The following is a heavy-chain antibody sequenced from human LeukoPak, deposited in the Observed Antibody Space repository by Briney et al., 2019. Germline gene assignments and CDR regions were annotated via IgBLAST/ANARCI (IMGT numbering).Heavy chain of an antibody. CDR3: GRHRSGSGTYFIDY. V-gene: IGHV3-7*01. Sequence: GGSLRLSCVVSGLTFSSYSMIWVRQAQGKGLQWVANMKKDGSETNYVNSVKGRFTISRDNAKHSLYLQMNSLRAEDPYVSYRGRHRSGSGTYFIDYWGRGTLVSVSS. CDR1: GLTFSSYS. CDR2: MKKDGSET. J-gene: IGHJ4*02. D-gene: IGHD3-10*01.